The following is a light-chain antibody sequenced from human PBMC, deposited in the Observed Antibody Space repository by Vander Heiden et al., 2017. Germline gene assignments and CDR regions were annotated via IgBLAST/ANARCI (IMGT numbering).Light chain of an antibody. CDR3: QQYGSPWT. CDR2: DAS. J-gene: IGKJ1*01. V-gene: IGKV1-5*01. CDR1: QSVGSW. Sequence: DIQMTQSPSTLSASVGDRVSITCRASQSVGSWLAWYQQTAGKAPKRLIYDASTLESGVPSRFSGSGSGTEFTLTISSLQTEDSATYYCQQYGSPWTFAQGTKVEIK.